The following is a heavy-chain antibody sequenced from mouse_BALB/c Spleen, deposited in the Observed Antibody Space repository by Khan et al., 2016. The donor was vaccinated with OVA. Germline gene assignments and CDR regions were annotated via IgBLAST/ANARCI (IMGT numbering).Heavy chain of an antibody. V-gene: IGHV1-7*01. CDR3: ARRGLDGIFAY. Sequence: QVQLQQSGAELAKPGASVKMSCKASGYTFTTYWMHWVKQRPGQGLEWIGYIDPSTGYTEYNQKFKDKATLTTDKSSSTAYMQLSSLTSDDSAVYYCARRGLDGIFAYWGQGTLVTVSA. D-gene: IGHD2-3*01. J-gene: IGHJ3*01. CDR1: GYTFTTYW. CDR2: IDPSTGYT.